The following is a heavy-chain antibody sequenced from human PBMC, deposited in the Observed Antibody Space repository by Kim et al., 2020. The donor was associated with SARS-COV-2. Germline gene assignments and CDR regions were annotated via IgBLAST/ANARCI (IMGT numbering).Heavy chain of an antibody. CDR3: SMGPDNVASPLLVY. Sequence: GALRLSCAASGFTFSNYAMSWVRQAPGKGLQWVSGISGGGGSSTYFADSGKGRFSISRDDSTNTLHLQINGLRPDDTAVYYCSMGPDNVASPLLVYWGQ. J-gene: IGHJ4*02. CDR2: ISGGGGSST. CDR1: GFTFSNYA. V-gene: IGHV3-23*01. D-gene: IGHD6-6*01.